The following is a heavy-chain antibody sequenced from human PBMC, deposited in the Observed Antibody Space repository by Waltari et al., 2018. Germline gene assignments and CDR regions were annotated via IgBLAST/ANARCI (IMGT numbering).Heavy chain of an antibody. CDR3: ARGPGVMSFYYYYYGMDV. CDR2: INHSGST. D-gene: IGHD3-16*01. CDR1: GGSFSGYY. Sequence: QVQLQQWGAGLLKPSETLSLTCAVYGGSFSGYYWSWIRQPPGKGLEWIGEINHSGSTNYNPPLKSRVTISVDTSKNQFSLKLSSVTAADTAVYYCARGPGVMSFYYYYYGMDVWGQGTTVTVSS. J-gene: IGHJ6*02. V-gene: IGHV4-34*01.